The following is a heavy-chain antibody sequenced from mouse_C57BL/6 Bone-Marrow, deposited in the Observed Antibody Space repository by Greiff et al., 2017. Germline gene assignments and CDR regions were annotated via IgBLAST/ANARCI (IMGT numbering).Heavy chain of an antibody. CDR1: GFSLTSYG. J-gene: IGHJ3*01. CDR2: IWSGGST. Sequence: QVQLQQSGPGLVQPSQSLSITCTVSGFSLTSYGVHWVRQSPGKGLEWLGVIWSGGSTDYNAAFISRLSISKDNSKSQVFFKMNSLQADDTAIYYCARTLSYYYGNWFAYWGQGTLVTVSA. D-gene: IGHD1-1*01. V-gene: IGHV2-2*01. CDR3: ARTLSYYYGNWFAY.